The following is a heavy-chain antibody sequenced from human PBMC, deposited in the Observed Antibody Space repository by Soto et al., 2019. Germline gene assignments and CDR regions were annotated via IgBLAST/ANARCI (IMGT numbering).Heavy chain of an antibody. D-gene: IGHD3-10*01. V-gene: IGHV4-31*03. CDR2: TYYSGST. J-gene: IGHJ3*02. CDR1: GVSMSSGGYY. Sequence: QVQLQESGPGLVKPSQTLSLTCTVSGVSMSSGGYYWTWIRQHPGKGLEWIGYTYYSGSTCYNPSLKSRLTISVDTSKNQFSLRLSSVTAADTAVYYCAREEAGAFDIWGQGTMVTVSS. CDR3: AREEAGAFDI.